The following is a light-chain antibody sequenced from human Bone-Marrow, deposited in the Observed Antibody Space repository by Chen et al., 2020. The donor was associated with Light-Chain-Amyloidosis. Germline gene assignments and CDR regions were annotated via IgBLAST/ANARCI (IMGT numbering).Light chain of an antibody. CDR1: SGDVGTYNY. J-gene: IGLJ1*01. V-gene: IGLV2-14*01. Sequence: QSALTQPASVSGSPGQALTISCTGTSGDVGTYNYVSWYQQHPGKAPKVMIYAVSNRPSGVSNRFSGSKSGNTASLTSSGLQAEDEADYYCSSFTSSSSYVFGPGTKVTGL. CDR3: SSFTSSSSYV. CDR2: AVS.